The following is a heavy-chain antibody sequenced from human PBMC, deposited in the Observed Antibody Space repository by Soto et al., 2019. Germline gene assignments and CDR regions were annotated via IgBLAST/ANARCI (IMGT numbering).Heavy chain of an antibody. V-gene: IGHV5-51*01. CDR1: GYSFTSYW. CDR3: ARLSVGNSGLGAFDI. D-gene: IGHD3-16*01. J-gene: IGHJ3*02. Sequence: GESLKISCKGSGYSFTSYWIGWVRQMPGKGLEWMGIIYPGDSDTRYSPSFQGQVTISADKSISTAYLQWSSLKASGTAMYYCARLSVGNSGLGAFDIWGQGTMVTVSS. CDR2: IYPGDSDT.